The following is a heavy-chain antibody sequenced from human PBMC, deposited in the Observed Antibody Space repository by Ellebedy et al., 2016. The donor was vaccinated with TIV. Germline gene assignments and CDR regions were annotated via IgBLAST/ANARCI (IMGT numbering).Heavy chain of an antibody. Sequence: GESLKISCAASGFTFSSYGMHWVRQTPGRGLEWVAFMSYDGSDKYYADSVKGRFTISRDNSKNTLYLHMDSLRPEDTAVYYCAKYMTIFGVLRYGMDVWGQGATVTVSS. V-gene: IGHV3-30*18. D-gene: IGHD3-3*01. CDR3: AKYMTIFGVLRYGMDV. CDR1: GFTFSSYG. CDR2: MSYDGSDK. J-gene: IGHJ6*02.